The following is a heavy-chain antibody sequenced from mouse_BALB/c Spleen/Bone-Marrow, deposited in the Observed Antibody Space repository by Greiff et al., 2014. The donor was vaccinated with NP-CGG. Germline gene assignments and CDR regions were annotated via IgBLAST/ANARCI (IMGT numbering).Heavy chain of an antibody. V-gene: IGHV5-17*02. CDR3: ARSHFYGNYFDY. CDR1: GFTFSNFG. Sequence: DVQLQESGGGLVQPGGSRKLSCAASGFTFSNFGMHWFRQSPEKGLEWVAFVSTGSTIIYYADTVKGRFTISRGNPENTLFLQMTSLRSEDTAIYYCARSHFYGNYFDYWGQGTTPTVSS. D-gene: IGHD2-1*01. CDR2: VSTGSTII. J-gene: IGHJ2*01.